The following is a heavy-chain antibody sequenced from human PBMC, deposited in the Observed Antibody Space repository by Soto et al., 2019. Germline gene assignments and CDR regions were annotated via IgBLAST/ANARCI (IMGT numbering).Heavy chain of an antibody. Sequence: QVQLVQSGAEVKKPGSSVKVSCTASGGTFSSYAISWVRQAPGQGLEWMGGIIPIFGTANYAQKFQGRVTITADESTSTAYMELSSLRPEDTAVYYCARDPGECSGCSCYQANYYGMDVWGQGTTVTVSS. V-gene: IGHV1-69*01. CDR1: GGTFSSYA. D-gene: IGHD2-15*01. J-gene: IGHJ6*02. CDR3: ARDPGECSGCSCYQANYYGMDV. CDR2: IIPIFGTA.